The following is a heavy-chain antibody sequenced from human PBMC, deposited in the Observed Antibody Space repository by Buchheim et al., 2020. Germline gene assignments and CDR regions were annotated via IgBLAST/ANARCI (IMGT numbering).Heavy chain of an antibody. D-gene: IGHD3-22*01. Sequence: QVQLVQSGAEVKKPGASVKVSCKASGYTFTSYYMHWVRQAPGQGLEWMGIINPSGGSTSYAQKFQGRVTMTRDTSTSTVYMELSSLRSEDTAVYYCARPSQGIINITMIVVVNRYLYYYYGMDVWGQGTT. CDR3: ARPSQGIINITMIVVVNRYLYYYYGMDV. J-gene: IGHJ6*02. V-gene: IGHV1-46*01. CDR2: INPSGGST. CDR1: GYTFTSYY.